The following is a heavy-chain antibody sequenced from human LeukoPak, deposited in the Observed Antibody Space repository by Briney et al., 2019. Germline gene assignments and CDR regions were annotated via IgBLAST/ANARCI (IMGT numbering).Heavy chain of an antibody. CDR2: INPNNGDT. Sequence: ASVKVSCKASGYSFTAYYMHWVRQAPGQGLEWMGRINPNNGDTNYAQKFQGRVTMSRDTSVSTAYMDLCRLTSDDTAVYYCAKRRESGYSYGDYWYFDLWGRGTLVTVSS. V-gene: IGHV1-2*06. CDR1: GYSFTAYY. D-gene: IGHD5-18*01. J-gene: IGHJ2*01. CDR3: AKRRESGYSYGDYWYFDL.